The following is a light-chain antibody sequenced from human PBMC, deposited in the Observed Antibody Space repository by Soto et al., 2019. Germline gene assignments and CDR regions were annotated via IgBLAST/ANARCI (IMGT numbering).Light chain of an antibody. V-gene: IGKV1-16*01. CDR2: ATS. CDR1: HDITNY. J-gene: IGKJ2*01. Sequence: DTQMTQTPASLAASVGDRVTITCRASHDITNYLAWFQQKPGKAPKSLNYATSTLQSGVPSRFSGSGFGADFTLTIDSLQPEDFATYSCQQYKRYPYTFGQGTKLEIK. CDR3: QQYKRYPYT.